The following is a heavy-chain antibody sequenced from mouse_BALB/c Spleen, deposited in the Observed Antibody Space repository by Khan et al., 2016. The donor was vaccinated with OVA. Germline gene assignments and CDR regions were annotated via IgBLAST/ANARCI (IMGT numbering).Heavy chain of an antibody. D-gene: IGHD1-1*01. Sequence: DLVEPGASVKLSCKASGYTFTSYWINWIKERPGQGLEWIGQIGPGSGSAYYNELFKGKATLTVDTSSSTVYIQLSSLSSEDSAVYCCARSIYYGLGLDAMDYWGQGTSVTVSS. V-gene: IGHV1S41*01. CDR1: GYTFTSYW. J-gene: IGHJ4*01. CDR2: IGPGSGSA. CDR3: ARSIYYGLGLDAMDY.